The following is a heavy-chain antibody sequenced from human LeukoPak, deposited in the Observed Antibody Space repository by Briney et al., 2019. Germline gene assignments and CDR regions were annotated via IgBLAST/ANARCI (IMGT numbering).Heavy chain of an antibody. CDR1: GFTFSSYA. CDR3: AKDTGYRPFHEYNWFDP. Sequence: PGGSLRLSCAASGFTFSSYAMSWVRQAPGKGLEWVSSITNSDAHTHYADSVKGRFTISRDNSKSTLCLQMNSLRAEDTAVYYCAKDTGYRPFHEYNWFDPWGQGTLVTVSS. V-gene: IGHV3-23*01. CDR2: ITNSDAHT. D-gene: IGHD2-15*01. J-gene: IGHJ5*02.